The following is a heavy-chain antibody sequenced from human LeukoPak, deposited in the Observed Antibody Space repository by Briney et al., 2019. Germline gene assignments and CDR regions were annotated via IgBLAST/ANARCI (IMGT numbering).Heavy chain of an antibody. D-gene: IGHD3-3*01. J-gene: IGHJ5*02. V-gene: IGHV4-34*01. CDR3: ARHQDFWSGYSWFDP. CDR1: GGSFSGYY. CDR2: INHSGST. Sequence: SETLSLTCAVYGGSFSGYYWSWIRQPPGKGLEWIGEINHSGSTNYNPSLKSRVTISVDTSKNQFSLKLSSVTAADTAVYYCARHQDFWSGYSWFDPWGQGTLVTVSS.